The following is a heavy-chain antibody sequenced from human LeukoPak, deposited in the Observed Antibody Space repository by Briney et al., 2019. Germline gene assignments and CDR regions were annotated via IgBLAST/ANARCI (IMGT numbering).Heavy chain of an antibody. D-gene: IGHD3-10*01. V-gene: IGHV3-33*01. J-gene: IGHJ5*02. Sequence: GGSLRLSCAASEFTFSSYGMHWVRQAPGKGLEWVAVIWYDGSNSYYADSVKGRFTISRDNSKNTLYLQMNSLRAEDTAVYYCARDQGSGGFDPWGQGTLVTVSS. CDR3: ARDQGSGGFDP. CDR2: IWYDGSNS. CDR1: EFTFSSYG.